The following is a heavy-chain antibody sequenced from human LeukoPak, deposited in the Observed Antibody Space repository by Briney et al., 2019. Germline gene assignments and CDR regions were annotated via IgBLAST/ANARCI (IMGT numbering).Heavy chain of an antibody. CDR1: EFTFSSHS. CDR3: ARSLKVSAALDVFDI. J-gene: IGHJ3*02. D-gene: IGHD2-2*01. CDR2: ISRSGGSI. Sequence: GGSLRLSCAASEFTFSSHSMNWVRQAPGNGLEWVSSISRSGGSIYYADSLKGRFTISRDNAKNSLYLQMNSLRAEDTAVYFCARSLKVSAALDVFDIWGQGTMVTVSS. V-gene: IGHV3-21*01.